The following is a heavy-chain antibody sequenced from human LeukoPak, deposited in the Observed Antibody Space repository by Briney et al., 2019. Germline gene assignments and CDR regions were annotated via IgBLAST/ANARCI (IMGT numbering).Heavy chain of an antibody. CDR2: ISGSGGST. V-gene: IGHV3-23*01. D-gene: IGHD3-10*01. J-gene: IGHJ4*02. CDR3: AKAGLWFGEFIDY. Sequence: PGGSLRPSCAASGFTFSSYAMSWVRQAPGKGLEWVSAISGSGGSTYYADSVKGRFTISRDNSKNTLYLQMNSLRAEDTAVYYCAKAGLWFGEFIDYWGQGTLVTVSS. CDR1: GFTFSSYA.